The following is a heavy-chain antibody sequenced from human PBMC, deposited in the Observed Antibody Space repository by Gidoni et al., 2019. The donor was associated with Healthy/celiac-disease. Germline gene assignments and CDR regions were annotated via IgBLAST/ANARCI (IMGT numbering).Heavy chain of an antibody. Sequence: EVQLVQSGAEVKKPGESLKIYCKGSGYSFTSYWIVWVRQMPWKGLEWMGIIYPGDSDTRYIPSFQGQVTISADKSISTAYLQWSSLKASDTAMYYCARLLAARRGYFDYWGQGTLVTVSS. CDR3: ARLLAARRGYFDY. CDR2: IYPGDSDT. CDR1: GYSFTSYW. V-gene: IGHV5-51*01. D-gene: IGHD3-10*01. J-gene: IGHJ4*02.